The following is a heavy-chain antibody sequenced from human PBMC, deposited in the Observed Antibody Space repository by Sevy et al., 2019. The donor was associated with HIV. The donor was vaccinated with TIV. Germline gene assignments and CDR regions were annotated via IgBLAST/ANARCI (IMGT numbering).Heavy chain of an antibody. CDR2: ISYDGSNK. CDR3: AKEARIYYYDSSGFRYYFDY. J-gene: IGHJ4*02. CDR1: GFSLSSYG. Sequence: GGSLRLSCAASGFSLSSYGMHWVRQAPGKGLEWVAVISYDGSNKYYADSVKGRFTISRDNSKNTLYLQMNSLRAEDTAVYYCAKEARIYYYDSSGFRYYFDYWGQGSLVTVSS. D-gene: IGHD3-22*01. V-gene: IGHV3-30*18.